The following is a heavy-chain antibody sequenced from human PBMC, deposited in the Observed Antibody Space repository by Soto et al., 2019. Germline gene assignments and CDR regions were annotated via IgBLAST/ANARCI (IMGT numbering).Heavy chain of an antibody. CDR3: VGSFDWRAGREYSSSSRYWYFDL. D-gene: IGHD6-6*01. J-gene: IGHJ2*01. Sequence: EVQLLESGGGLVQPGGSLRLSCAASGFTFSSYAMSWVRQAPGKGLEWVSAISGSGGSTYYADSVKGRFTISRDNSKNTLYLQMNSLRAEDTAVYYCVGSFDWRAGREYSSSSRYWYFDLWGRGTLVTVSS. V-gene: IGHV3-23*01. CDR2: ISGSGGST. CDR1: GFTFSSYA.